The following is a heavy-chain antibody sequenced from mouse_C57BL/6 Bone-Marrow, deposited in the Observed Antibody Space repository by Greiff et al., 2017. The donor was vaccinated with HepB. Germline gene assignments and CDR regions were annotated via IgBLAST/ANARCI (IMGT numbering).Heavy chain of an antibody. CDR3: ARHRRYAMDY. Sequence: EVQLVESGGGLVQPGGSLKLPCAAPGFTFSDYGMAWVRQSPRKGPEWVAFISNLAYSIYYADTVTGRFTISGENAKNTLYLEMSSLRSEDTAMYYCARHRRYAMDYWGQGTSVTVSS. CDR1: GFTFSDYG. CDR2: ISNLAYSI. V-gene: IGHV5-15*01. J-gene: IGHJ4*01.